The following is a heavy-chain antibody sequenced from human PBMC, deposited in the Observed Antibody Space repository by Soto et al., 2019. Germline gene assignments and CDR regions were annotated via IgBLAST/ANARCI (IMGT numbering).Heavy chain of an antibody. Sequence: QVQLVQSGAEVKKPGASVKVSCKASGYTFTGHYLHWVRQAPGQGLEYMGWINPRSGGTSYAQRFQGRVTMTRDTSISTAYMELRRLRYDDTAVYYCARDWGEAVEDAFDPWGQGTLVTVSS. V-gene: IGHV1-2*02. CDR2: INPRSGGT. J-gene: IGHJ5*02. CDR3: ARDWGEAVEDAFDP. CDR1: GYTFTGHY. D-gene: IGHD3-16*01.